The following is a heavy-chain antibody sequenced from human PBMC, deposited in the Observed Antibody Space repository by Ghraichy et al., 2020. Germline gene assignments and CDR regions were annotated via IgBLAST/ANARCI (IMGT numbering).Heavy chain of an antibody. Sequence: SGPTLVKPTQTLTLTCTFSGFSLSTSGVGVGWIRQPPGKALEWLALIYWDDDKRYSPSLKSRLTITKDTSKNQVVLTMTNMDPVDTATYYCARTTYYDILTGLGDVDYWGQGTLVTVSS. D-gene: IGHD3-9*01. J-gene: IGHJ4*02. CDR3: ARTTYYDILTGLGDVDY. V-gene: IGHV2-5*02. CDR2: IYWDDDK. CDR1: GFSLSTSGVG.